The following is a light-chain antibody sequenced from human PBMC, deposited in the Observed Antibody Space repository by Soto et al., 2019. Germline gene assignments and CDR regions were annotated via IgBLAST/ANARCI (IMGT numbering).Light chain of an antibody. Sequence: EIVLTQSPGTLSLSPGERATLSCRASQSVSGSSLAWYQQKPGQAPRLLIYGASSRATGIPDRFSGSGSGTDFTLTINRLEPEDFAVYYCQQYDGSPSSFTFGPGTKVDIK. J-gene: IGKJ3*01. CDR3: QQYDGSPSSFT. CDR2: GAS. V-gene: IGKV3-20*01. CDR1: QSVSGSS.